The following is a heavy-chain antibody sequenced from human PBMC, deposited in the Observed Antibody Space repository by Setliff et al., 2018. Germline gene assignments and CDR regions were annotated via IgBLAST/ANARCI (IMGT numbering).Heavy chain of an antibody. D-gene: IGHD2-2*01. J-gene: IGHJ3*02. V-gene: IGHV1-18*01. CDR3: VRDRAAIVVGPPTAAFDI. CDR1: GYTFAKYG. Sequence: GASVKVSCKAFGYTFAKYGTSWVRQAPGQGLEWMGWISGYNGYTVYAQKPQGRVTLTTDTSTGTAYMEVRSLRSHDTAQYYCVRDRAAIVVGPPTAAFDIWGQGTMVTVSS. CDR2: ISGYNGYT.